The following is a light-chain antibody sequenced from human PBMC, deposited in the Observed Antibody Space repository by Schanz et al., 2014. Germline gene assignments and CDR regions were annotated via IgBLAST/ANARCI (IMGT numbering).Light chain of an antibody. Sequence: EIVLTQSPGTLSLSPGERATLSCRASQSVRSNFLAWYQQKPGQAPRLLMYGVSNRATGIPARFSGSGSGTEFALTISSLQSEDFAVYYCQHYYNWPRTFGQGTKVEIK. CDR3: QHYYNWPRT. J-gene: IGKJ1*01. CDR2: GVS. V-gene: IGKV3-15*01. CDR1: QSVRSN.